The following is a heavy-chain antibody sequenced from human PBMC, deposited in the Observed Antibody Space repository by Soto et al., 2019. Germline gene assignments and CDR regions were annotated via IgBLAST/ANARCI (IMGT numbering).Heavy chain of an antibody. V-gene: IGHV3-23*01. CDR2: ISGSGDST. D-gene: IGHD6-19*01. Sequence: EVQLLESGGGLVQPGGSLRLSCAASGFTFSSYAMRCVRQAPVKGLEWVSAISGSGDSTYYAASVKGLFTISRDNSKNTLYQKISSMIAEDTAVYSCQSRGSRSYFDYWGQGTLVTVSS. CDR1: GFTFSSYA. CDR3: QSRGSRSYFDY. J-gene: IGHJ4*02.